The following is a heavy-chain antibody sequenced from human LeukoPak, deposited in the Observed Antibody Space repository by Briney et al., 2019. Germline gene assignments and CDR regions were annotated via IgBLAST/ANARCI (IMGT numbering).Heavy chain of an antibody. V-gene: IGHV3-11*01. Sequence: GGSLRLSCAASGFTFSDYYMSWIRHPPGKGLEWVSAITGSGSPLVNADSVEDRFTISRDNAKNSLFLQMNSLRADDTAVYYCARVIRFGSGSFHYYFDYWGQGTLVTVSS. J-gene: IGHJ4*02. D-gene: IGHD3-10*01. CDR1: GFTFSDYY. CDR3: ARVIRFGSGSFHYYFDY. CDR2: ITGSGSPL.